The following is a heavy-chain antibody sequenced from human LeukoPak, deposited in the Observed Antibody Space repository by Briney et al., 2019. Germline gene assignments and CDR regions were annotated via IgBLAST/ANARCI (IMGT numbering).Heavy chain of an antibody. D-gene: IGHD5-12*01. J-gene: IGHJ6*02. CDR3: AREGRGYDPGMDV. V-gene: IGHV4-38-2*02. CDR1: GYSISSGYY. Sequence: SETLSLTCTVSGYSISSGYYWGWIRQPPGKGLEWIGRIYHSGSTYYNPSLKSRVTISVDTSKNQFSLKLSSVTAADTAVYYCAREGRGYDPGMDVWGQGTTVTVSS. CDR2: IYHSGST.